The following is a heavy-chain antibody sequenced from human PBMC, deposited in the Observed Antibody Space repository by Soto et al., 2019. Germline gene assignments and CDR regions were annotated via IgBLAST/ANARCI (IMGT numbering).Heavy chain of an antibody. Sequence: GESLKISCADSGFSFSTYSMSWVRQTPGKGLELVSAITATGDRTYYADSVTGRFTISRDNSKKTHYLQMTSLRAEDTAIYYCATMNGYFEYWGQGTPVTVSS. V-gene: IGHV3-23*01. J-gene: IGHJ4*02. D-gene: IGHD3-22*01. CDR3: ATMNGYFEY. CDR1: GFSFSTYS. CDR2: ITATGDRT.